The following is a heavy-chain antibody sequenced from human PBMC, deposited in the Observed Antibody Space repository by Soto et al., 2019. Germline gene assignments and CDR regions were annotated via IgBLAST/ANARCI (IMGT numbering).Heavy chain of an antibody. Sequence: GGSLRLSGAACGFTLASYTMTWVLQPPGKGLEWVSVISGRAGNTYYADSVKGRFTISRDNSKNTLYLYMSSLRAEETALYYCAKDRYCSSTSCSSLNSWGQGTLVTVSS. D-gene: IGHD2-2*01. CDR2: ISGRAGNT. V-gene: IGHV3-23*01. J-gene: IGHJ5*02. CDR1: GFTLASYT. CDR3: AKDRYCSSTSCSSLNS.